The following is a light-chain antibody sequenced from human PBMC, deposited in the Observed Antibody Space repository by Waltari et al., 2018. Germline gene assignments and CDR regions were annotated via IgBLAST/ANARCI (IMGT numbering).Light chain of an antibody. CDR1: RSNIGHNY. CDR3: AVWDDSLSGRV. V-gene: IGLV1-47*01. CDR2: RNN. J-gene: IGLJ3*02. Sequence: QSVSTQPPSASGTPGHRVTLSCSGSRSNIGHNYVYWYQQLPGKAPNLLIDRNNQRPSGVPDRFSGSKSGTSASLAISGLRSEDEADYYCAVWDDSLSGRVFGGGTKVTVL.